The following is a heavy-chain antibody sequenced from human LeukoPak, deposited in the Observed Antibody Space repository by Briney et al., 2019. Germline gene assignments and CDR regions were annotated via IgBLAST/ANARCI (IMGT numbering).Heavy chain of an antibody. CDR1: GHTFTTYY. Sequence: ASVKVSCKASGHTFTTYYIHWVRQAPGQGLEWLGIINPSGGNTSYVQKFQGRVTMTRHTSTSTVYMELSSLKSEDTAVYYCASSPLFNYDSSGLVYWGQGTLVTVSS. CDR2: INPSGGNT. V-gene: IGHV1-46*01. D-gene: IGHD3-22*01. CDR3: ASSPLFNYDSSGLVY. J-gene: IGHJ4*02.